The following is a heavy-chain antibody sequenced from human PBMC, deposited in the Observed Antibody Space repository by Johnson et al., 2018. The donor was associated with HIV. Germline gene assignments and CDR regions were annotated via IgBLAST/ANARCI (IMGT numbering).Heavy chain of an antibody. CDR3: ARDGGIQLWSAFDI. CDR1: GFTFSDYY. CDR2: IGTAGDT. V-gene: IGHV3-11*05. D-gene: IGHD5-18*01. Sequence: QVQLVESGGGLVKPGGSLRLSCAASGFTFSDYYMSWIRQAPGKGLEWVSAIGTAGDTYYPGSVKGRFTISRENAKNSLYLQMNSLRAEDTAVYYCARDGGIQLWSAFDIWGQGTMVTVSS. J-gene: IGHJ3*02.